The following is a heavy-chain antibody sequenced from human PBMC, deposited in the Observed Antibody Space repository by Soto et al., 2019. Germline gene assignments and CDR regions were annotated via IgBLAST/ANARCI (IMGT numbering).Heavy chain of an antibody. CDR3: ARDDDNDANALDY. Sequence: PGGSLRLSCVGSGFTFSKYGMHWVRQAPGKGLEWVALIWNDGIRKVYVDSVKGRFTISRDNSKNTLDLQMNNLRDEDTAVYYCARDDDNDANALDYWGQGTLVTAPQ. V-gene: IGHV3-33*01. J-gene: IGHJ4*02. CDR1: GFTFSKYG. CDR2: IWNDGIRK.